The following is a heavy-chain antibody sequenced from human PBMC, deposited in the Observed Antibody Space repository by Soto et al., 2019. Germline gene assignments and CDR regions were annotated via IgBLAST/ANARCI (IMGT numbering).Heavy chain of an antibody. D-gene: IGHD2-2*01. CDR1: GFTFSSYR. V-gene: IGHV3-74*01. J-gene: IGHJ4*02. CDR3: ARDGTSCYDY. Sequence: GGSLRLSCAASGFTFSSYRMHWVRQAPGKGLVWVSRINDDGITTSDADSVKGRFTISRDNAKSTLYLQMNSLRAEDTAVYYCARDGTSCYDYWGQGTLVTVSS. CDR2: INDDGITT.